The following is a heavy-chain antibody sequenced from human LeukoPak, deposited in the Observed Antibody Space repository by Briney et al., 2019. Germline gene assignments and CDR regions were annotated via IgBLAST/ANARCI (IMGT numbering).Heavy chain of an antibody. CDR3: ARLVKVGATRFVDY. CDR1: GGSIRSYY. J-gene: IGHJ4*02. V-gene: IGHV4-59*08. CDR2: IYYSGST. D-gene: IGHD1-26*01. Sequence: SETLSLTCTVSGGSIRSYYWSWIRQPPGKGLEWIGYIYYSGSTNYNPSLKSRVTISVDTSKNQFSLKLSSVTAADTAVYYCARLVKVGATRFVDYWGQGTLVTVSS.